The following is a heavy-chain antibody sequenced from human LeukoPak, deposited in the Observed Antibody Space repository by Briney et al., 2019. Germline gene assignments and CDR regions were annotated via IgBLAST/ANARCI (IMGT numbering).Heavy chain of an antibody. Sequence: PSQTLSLTCTVSGGSINSSIYYWSWIRQPPGKGLEWIGYIYYSGNTYYNPSLKSRVIISVDRSKNQFSLKLSSVTAADTAVYFCARFGMPAALDYWGQGTLVTVSS. V-gene: IGHV4-30-2*01. CDR1: GGSINSSIYY. CDR3: ARFGMPAALDY. CDR2: IYYSGNT. D-gene: IGHD2-2*01. J-gene: IGHJ4*02.